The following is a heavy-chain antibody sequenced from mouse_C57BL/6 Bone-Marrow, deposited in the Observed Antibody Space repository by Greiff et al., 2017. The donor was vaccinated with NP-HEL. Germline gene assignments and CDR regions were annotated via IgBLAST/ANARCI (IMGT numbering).Heavy chain of an antibody. J-gene: IGHJ1*03. CDR1: GYTFTNYW. CDR2: IYPGGGYT. Sequence: VKLMESGAELVRPGTSVKMSCKASGYTFTNYWIGWAKQRPGHGLEWIGDIYPGGGYTNYNEKFKGKATLTADKSSSTAYMQCSSLTSEDSAIYYCARWRYYYGSSPWYFDVWGTGTTVTVSS. D-gene: IGHD1-1*01. CDR3: ARWRYYYGSSPWYFDV. V-gene: IGHV1-63*01.